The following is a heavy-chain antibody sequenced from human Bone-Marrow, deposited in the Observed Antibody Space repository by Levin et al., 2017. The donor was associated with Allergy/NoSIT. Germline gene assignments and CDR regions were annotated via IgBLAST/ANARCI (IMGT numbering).Heavy chain of an antibody. V-gene: IGHV3-11*05. J-gene: IGHJ4*02. CDR2: ISSSSSYT. Sequence: LSLTCAASGFTFSDYYMSWIRQAPGKGLEWVSYISSSSSYTNYADSVKGRFTISRDNAKNSLYLQMNSLRAEDTAVYYCARDNSYGSGYFDYWGQGTLVTVSS. D-gene: IGHD5-18*01. CDR1: GFTFSDYY. CDR3: ARDNSYGSGYFDY.